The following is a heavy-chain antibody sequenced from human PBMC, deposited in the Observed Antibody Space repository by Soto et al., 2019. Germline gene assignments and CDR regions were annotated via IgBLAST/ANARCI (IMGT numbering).Heavy chain of an antibody. D-gene: IGHD3-16*01. CDR3: ARDWGRDGCFDY. V-gene: IGHV4-31*03. CDR2: MYYSGST. Sequence: QVQLQESGPGLLKPSQTLFLTCTVSGGSISSGGYYWSWIRQHPGKGLEWIGYMYYSGSTYYNPSLKSRVTISVDTSKNQFSLKLSSVTAADTAVYFCARDWGRDGCFDYWGQGTLVIVSS. J-gene: IGHJ4*02. CDR1: GGSISSGGYY.